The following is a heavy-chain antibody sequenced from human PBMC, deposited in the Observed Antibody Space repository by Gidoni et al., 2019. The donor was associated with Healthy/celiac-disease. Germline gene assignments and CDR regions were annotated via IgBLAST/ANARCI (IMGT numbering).Heavy chain of an antibody. CDR1: GYTFTGYY. J-gene: IGHJ3*02. CDR2: INPNSGGT. Sequence: QVQLVQSGAAVKKPGASVKVSCKASGYTFTGYYMHWVRQAPGQGLEWMGWINPNSGGTNYAQKFKGRVTMTRDTSISTAYMELSRLRSDDTAVYYCARADYDSSGFDDAFDIWGQGTMVTVSS. CDR3: ARADYDSSGFDDAFDI. V-gene: IGHV1-2*02. D-gene: IGHD3-22*01.